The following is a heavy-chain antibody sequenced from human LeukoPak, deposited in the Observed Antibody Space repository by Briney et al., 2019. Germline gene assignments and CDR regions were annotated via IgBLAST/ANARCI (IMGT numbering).Heavy chain of an antibody. Sequence: GGSLRLSCAASGFTVSSNYMSWVRQAPGKGLEWVANIKQDGSEKYYVDSVKGRFTISRDNAKNSLYLQMNSLRAEDTAVYYCAKRISTSWNYYYMDVWGKGTTVTVSS. CDR3: AKRISTSWNYYYMDV. V-gene: IGHV3-7*03. J-gene: IGHJ6*03. D-gene: IGHD2-2*01. CDR1: GFTVSSNY. CDR2: IKQDGSEK.